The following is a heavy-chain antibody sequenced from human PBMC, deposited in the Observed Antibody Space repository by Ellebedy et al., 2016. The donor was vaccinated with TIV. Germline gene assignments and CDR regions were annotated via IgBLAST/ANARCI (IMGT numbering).Heavy chain of an antibody. D-gene: IGHD3-10*01. J-gene: IGHJ4*02. CDR1: NGSISNSSYY. V-gene: IGHV4-39*01. Sequence: SETLSLTCTGSNGSISNSSYYWGWIRQPPGKGLEWMGSIYYSGSTHYNPSLKSRVSISVDTSENQFSLNLTSVTAADTAVFYCARYHVNYYGSGTYYSLFDSWGQGTLFTVSS. CDR3: ARYHVNYYGSGTYYSLFDS. CDR2: IYYSGST.